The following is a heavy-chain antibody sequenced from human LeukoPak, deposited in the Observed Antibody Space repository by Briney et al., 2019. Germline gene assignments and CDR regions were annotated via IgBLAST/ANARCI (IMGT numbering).Heavy chain of an antibody. CDR1: GFTFSSYA. V-gene: IGHV3-23*01. Sequence: PGGSLRLSCAASGFTFSSYAMSWVRQAPGKGLEWVSAISGSGGSTYYADSVKGRFTISRDNSKNTLYLQMNSLRAEDTAVYYCAKYGSSGWYYWYFDLWGRGTLVTVSS. CDR3: AKYGSSGWYYWYFDL. CDR2: ISGSGGST. J-gene: IGHJ2*01. D-gene: IGHD6-19*01.